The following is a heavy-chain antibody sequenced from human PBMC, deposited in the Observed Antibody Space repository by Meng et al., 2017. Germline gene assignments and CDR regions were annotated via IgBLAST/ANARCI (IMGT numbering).Heavy chain of an antibody. CDR1: GFTFSSYS. J-gene: IGHJ4*02. Sequence: EGRLVESGGGLVKPGGSLRLSCAASGFTFSSYSMNWVRQAPGKGLEWVSSISSSSSYIYYADSVKGRFTISRDNAKNSLYLQMNSLRAEDTAVYYCARDMTLAAAMVYWGQGTLVTVSS. V-gene: IGHV3-21*01. CDR2: ISSSSSYI. D-gene: IGHD5-18*01. CDR3: ARDMTLAAAMVY.